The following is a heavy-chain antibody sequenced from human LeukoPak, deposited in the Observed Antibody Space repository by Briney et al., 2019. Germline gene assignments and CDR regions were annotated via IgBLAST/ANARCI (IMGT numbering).Heavy chain of an antibody. CDR3: ARVAAVYPPYYFDY. Sequence: SETLSLTCTVSRGSISSCYWSWIRQPPGKGLEWIGYIYYSGSTNYNPSLKSRVTISVDTSKNQFSLKLSSVTAADTAVYYCARVAAVYPPYYFDYWGQGTLVTVSS. J-gene: IGHJ4*02. CDR2: IYYSGST. D-gene: IGHD1-14*01. V-gene: IGHV4-59*01. CDR1: RGSISSCY.